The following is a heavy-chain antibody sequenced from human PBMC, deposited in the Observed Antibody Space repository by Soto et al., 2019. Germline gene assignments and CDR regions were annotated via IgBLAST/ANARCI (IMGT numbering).Heavy chain of an antibody. Sequence: QLQLQESGPGLVKPSETLSLTCTVSGGSISSSSYYWGWIRQPPGKGLEWIGSIYYSGSTYYNPSLKSRVTISVDTSKNQFSLKLSSVTAADTAVYYCARHGVTPAAFDIWGQGTMVTVSS. J-gene: IGHJ3*02. CDR2: IYYSGST. V-gene: IGHV4-39*01. D-gene: IGHD2-21*02. CDR1: GGSISSSSYY. CDR3: ARHGVTPAAFDI.